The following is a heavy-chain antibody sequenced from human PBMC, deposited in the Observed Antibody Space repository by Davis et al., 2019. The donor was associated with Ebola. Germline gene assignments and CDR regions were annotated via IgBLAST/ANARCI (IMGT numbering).Heavy chain of an antibody. Sequence: ASVKVSCKASGYTFTNYDINWVRQATGQGLEWMGWMNPNSGNTGYAQKFQGRITMTRNISISTAYMELSSLRSEDTAVYYCARVIAQVDYWGQGTLVTVSS. CDR2: MNPNSGNT. D-gene: IGHD2/OR15-2a*01. J-gene: IGHJ4*02. V-gene: IGHV1-8*01. CDR3: ARVIAQVDY. CDR1: GYTFTNYD.